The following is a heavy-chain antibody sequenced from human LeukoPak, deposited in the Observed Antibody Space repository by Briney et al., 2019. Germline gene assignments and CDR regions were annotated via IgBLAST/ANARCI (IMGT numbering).Heavy chain of an antibody. CDR1: GGSISSYY. Sequence: SETLSLTCTVSGGSISSYYWSWIRQPPGKGLEWIGYIYYSGSTNYNPSLKSRVTISVDTSKNQFSLKLSSVTAADTAVYYCASWTMVRGVGEFDYWGQGTLVTVSS. CDR3: ASWTMVRGVGEFDY. CDR2: IYYSGST. J-gene: IGHJ4*02. D-gene: IGHD3-10*01. V-gene: IGHV4-59*01.